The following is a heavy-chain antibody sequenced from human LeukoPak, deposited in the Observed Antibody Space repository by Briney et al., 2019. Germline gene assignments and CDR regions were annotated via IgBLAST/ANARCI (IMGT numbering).Heavy chain of an antibody. CDR3: ARGVYIAAAQYGY. J-gene: IGHJ4*02. D-gene: IGHD6-13*01. V-gene: IGHV4-34*01. Sequence: PSETLSLTCAVYGGSFSGYYWSWIRQPPGKGLEWIGEVNHSGSTNYNPSLKSRVTISVDTSKNQFSLKLNSVTAADTAVYYCARGVYIAAAQYGYWGQGTLVTVSS. CDR2: VNHSGST. CDR1: GGSFSGYY.